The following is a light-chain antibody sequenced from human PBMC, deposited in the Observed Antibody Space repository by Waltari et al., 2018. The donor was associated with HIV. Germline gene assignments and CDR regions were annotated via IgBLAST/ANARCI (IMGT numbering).Light chain of an antibody. CDR2: DSN. V-gene: IGLV1-51*01. CDR1: NPTTGNNI. J-gene: IGLJ2*01. CDR3: GTWDSSLSAVL. Sequence: QSVLTQPPSVSAPAGQKVTISCSGLNPTTGNNIVSWYQQLPGTPPKLLIYDSNKRPSGIPDRFSGSKSDTSATLDITGLQTGDEADYYCGTWDSSLSAVLFGGGTKLTVL.